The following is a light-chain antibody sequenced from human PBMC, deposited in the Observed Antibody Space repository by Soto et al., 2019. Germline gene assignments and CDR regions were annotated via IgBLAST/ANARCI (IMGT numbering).Light chain of an antibody. CDR2: KAS. J-gene: IGKJ1*01. V-gene: IGKV1-5*03. Sequence: DIQMTQSPSTLSASVGDRVTLTCRASQSISSWLAWYQQKPGKAPKLLLYKASSLESGVPSRFSGSGSGTEFTLTISSLQPDDFATYYCQQYNSYSQETFGQGTKVEI. CDR3: QQYNSYSQET. CDR1: QSISSW.